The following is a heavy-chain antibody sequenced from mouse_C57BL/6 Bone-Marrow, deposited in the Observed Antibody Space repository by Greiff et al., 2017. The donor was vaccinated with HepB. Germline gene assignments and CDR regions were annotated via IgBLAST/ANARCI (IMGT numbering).Heavy chain of an antibody. Sequence: QVQLQQSGAELVRPGASVTLSCKASGYTFTDYEMHWVKQTPVHGLEWIGAIDPETGGTAYNQKFKGKAILTADKYSSTAYMELRSLTSEDSAVYYCTRKKGFDYWGQGTTLTVSS. CDR3: TRKKGFDY. CDR1: GYTFTDYE. J-gene: IGHJ2*01. CDR2: IDPETGGT. V-gene: IGHV1-15*01.